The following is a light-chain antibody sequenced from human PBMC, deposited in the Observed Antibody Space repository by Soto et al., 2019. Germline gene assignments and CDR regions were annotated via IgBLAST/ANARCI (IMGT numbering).Light chain of an antibody. CDR1: ESISIW. J-gene: IGKJ1*01. CDR2: DAS. CDR3: QQYKSYPWT. V-gene: IGKV1-5*01. Sequence: DIDMTNSPTTLSASVGDRVTITCRASESISIWLAWYQQKPGKAPKLLIYDASSLESGVPSRFSGSGSGTEFSLTISSLQPDDFASYYCQQYKSYPWTFGQGTKVDIK.